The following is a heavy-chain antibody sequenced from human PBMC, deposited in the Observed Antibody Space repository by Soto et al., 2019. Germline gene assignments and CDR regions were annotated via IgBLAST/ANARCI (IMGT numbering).Heavy chain of an antibody. V-gene: IGHV4-28*01. D-gene: IGHD5-18*01. CDR2: IYYSGST. CDR3: ARAYTAMVTGAFDI. CDR1: GYSISSSNW. J-gene: IGHJ3*02. Sequence: PSETLSLTCAVSGYSISSSNWWGRIRQPPGKGLEWIGYIYYSGSTYYNPSLKSRVTMSVDTSKNQFSLKLSSVTAADTAVYYCARAYTAMVTGAFDIWGQGTMVTVSS.